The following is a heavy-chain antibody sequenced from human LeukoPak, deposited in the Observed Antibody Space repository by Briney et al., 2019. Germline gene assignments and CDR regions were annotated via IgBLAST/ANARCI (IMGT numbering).Heavy chain of an antibody. CDR1: GGSISSGSYY. Sequence: PSETLSLTCTVSGGSISSGSYYWSWIRQPAGKGLEWIGRVYTSGSTNYNPSLKSRVTISVDTSKNQFSLKLSSVTAADTAVYYCARERDYQLPDYWGQGTLVTVSS. CDR3: ARERDYQLPDY. CDR2: VYTSGST. J-gene: IGHJ4*02. D-gene: IGHD2-2*01. V-gene: IGHV4-61*02.